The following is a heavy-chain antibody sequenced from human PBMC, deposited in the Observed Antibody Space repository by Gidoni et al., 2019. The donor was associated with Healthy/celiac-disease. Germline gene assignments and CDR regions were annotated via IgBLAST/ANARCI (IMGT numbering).Heavy chain of an antibody. J-gene: IGHJ4*02. Sequence: QLQLQESGPGLVKPSETLSLTCPVSGGSISSSSYYWGWIRQPPGKGLEWIGSIYYSGSTYYNPSLKSRVTISVDTSKNQFSLKLSSVTAADTAVYYCASGPRYSSSWYGIDYWGQGTLVTVSS. V-gene: IGHV4-39*01. D-gene: IGHD6-13*01. CDR3: ASGPRYSSSWYGIDY. CDR2: IYYSGST. CDR1: GGSISSSSYY.